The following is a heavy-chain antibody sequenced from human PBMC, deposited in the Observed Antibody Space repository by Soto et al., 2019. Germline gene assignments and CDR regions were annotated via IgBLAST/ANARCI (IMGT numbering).Heavy chain of an antibody. CDR3: ARDTETLGPRANDALDI. Sequence: ALVKVSCKATGYTFSAYTMNWVRQAPGQSLEWMGCINAGSGNTKYSQNFQGRVSITRDTSASTVYMELTGLTSKDTAVYYCARDTETLGPRANDALDIWRQGTMVTVSS. CDR2: INAGSGNT. J-gene: IGHJ3*02. D-gene: IGHD3-3*02. V-gene: IGHV1-3*01. CDR1: GYTFSAYT.